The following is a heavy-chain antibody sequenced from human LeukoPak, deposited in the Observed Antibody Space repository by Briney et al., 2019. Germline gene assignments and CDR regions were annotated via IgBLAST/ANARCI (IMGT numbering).Heavy chain of an antibody. V-gene: IGHV4-30-4*07. Sequence: PSETLSLTCAVSGGSISSGSYSWSWIRQPPGKGLEWIGYFYYTGSTYYNPSLKSRVTISLDTSKNQFSLKLSSVTAADTAVYYCARGSGWSVSSDAFDIWGQGTMVTVSS. CDR1: GGSISSGSYS. CDR2: FYYTGST. D-gene: IGHD6-19*01. CDR3: ARGSGWSVSSDAFDI. J-gene: IGHJ3*02.